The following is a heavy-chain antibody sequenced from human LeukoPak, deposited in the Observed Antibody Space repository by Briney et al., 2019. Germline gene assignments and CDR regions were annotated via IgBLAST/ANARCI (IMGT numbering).Heavy chain of an antibody. V-gene: IGHV1-46*01. J-gene: IGHJ6*03. CDR1: GYTFTSYY. CDR3: ARDGYVLLWFGELFNYYYMDV. Sequence: ASVKVSCKASGYTFTSYYMHWVRQAPGQGLEWMGIINPSGGSTSYAQKFQGRVTMTRDMSTSTVYMELSSLRSEDTAVYYCARDGYVLLWFGELFNYYYMDVWGKGTTVTVSS. D-gene: IGHD3-10*01. CDR2: INPSGGST.